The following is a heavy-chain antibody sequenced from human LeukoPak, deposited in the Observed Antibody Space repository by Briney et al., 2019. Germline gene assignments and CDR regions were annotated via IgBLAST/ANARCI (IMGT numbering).Heavy chain of an antibody. CDR2: INPKGDGT. D-gene: IGHD6-6*01. J-gene: IGHJ3*02. V-gene: IGHV1-2*02. Sequence: ASVKVSCKASGYTFTSYYIHWVRQAPGQGLESMGWINPKGDGTNYAQKFQGKVTMTTDTSITTAYMELSGLRSDDTAVYFCARDLARNIAARPGWGLDGFDIWGQGTMVTVSS. CDR1: GYTFTSYY. CDR3: ARDLARNIAARPGWGLDGFDI.